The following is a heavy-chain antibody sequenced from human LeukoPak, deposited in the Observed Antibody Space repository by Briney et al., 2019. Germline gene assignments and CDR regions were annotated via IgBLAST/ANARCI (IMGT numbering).Heavy chain of an antibody. J-gene: IGHJ4*02. V-gene: IGHV4-59*01. CDR1: GGSISSYY. CDR3: ARDLGYSYGYYY. D-gene: IGHD5-18*01. CDR2: IYYSGST. Sequence: ASETLSLTCTVSGGSISSYYWSWIRQPPGKGLEWIGYIYYSGSTNYNPSLKSRVTISVDTSKNQFSLKLSSVTAADTAVYYCARDLGYSYGYYYWGQGTLVTVSS.